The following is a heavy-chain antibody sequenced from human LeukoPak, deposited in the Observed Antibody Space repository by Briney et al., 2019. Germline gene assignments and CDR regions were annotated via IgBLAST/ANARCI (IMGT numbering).Heavy chain of an antibody. V-gene: IGHV5-51*01. CDR3: WRTYYYYDSGYWASNAFHI. Sequence: GESLKISCKGSGYSFTKYWIGLGRQMPGKGLEWMVIIYPGDSDNRYRRSFQGQVTISADKSISTAYLQWNSLKASDTGSNYRWRTYYYYDSGYWASNAFHIWGEGTIVTVSS. CDR1: GYSFTKYW. CDR2: IYPGDSDN. J-gene: IGHJ3*02. D-gene: IGHD3-22*01.